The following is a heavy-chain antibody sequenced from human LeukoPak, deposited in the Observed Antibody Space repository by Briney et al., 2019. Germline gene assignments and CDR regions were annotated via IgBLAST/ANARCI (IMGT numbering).Heavy chain of an antibody. Sequence: SVKVSCKASGGNFSSYAISWVRQAPGQGLEWMGGIIPIFGTANYAQKFQGRVTITADESTSTAYMELSSLRSEDTAVYYCARGRGGSYVPYWGQGTLVTVSS. CDR1: GGNFSSYA. CDR3: ARGRGGSYVPY. D-gene: IGHD1-26*01. J-gene: IGHJ4*02. V-gene: IGHV1-69*13. CDR2: IIPIFGTA.